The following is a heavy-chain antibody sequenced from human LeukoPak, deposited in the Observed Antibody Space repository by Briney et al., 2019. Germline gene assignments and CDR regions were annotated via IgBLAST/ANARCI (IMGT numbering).Heavy chain of an antibody. Sequence: PSETLSLTCTVSRGSISGSFWSWIRQPPGKGLEWIGYIHYTGSYKSNPSLKSRVTLSVGTSKNELSLRLTSVTAADTAVYYCASRSSIWSGYQDTLYYFDSWGQGTLVTVSS. CDR3: ASRSSIWSGYQDTLYYFDS. J-gene: IGHJ4*02. CDR1: RGSISGSF. V-gene: IGHV4-59*01. D-gene: IGHD3-3*01. CDR2: IHYTGSY.